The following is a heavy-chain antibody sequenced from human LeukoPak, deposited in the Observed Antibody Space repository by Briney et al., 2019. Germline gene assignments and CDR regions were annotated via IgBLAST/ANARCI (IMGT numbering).Heavy chain of an antibody. CDR2: IYTTGRN. CDR3: ARDNWAYCGGDCYSFDP. Sequence: SETLSLTCIVSGGSLSSGSYYWGWIRQPAGKGLEWFGRIYTTGRNNYNPSLKSRVTISGDTSKNQFSLKLSSVTAADTAVYYCARDNWAYCGGDCYSFDPWGQGTLVTVSS. D-gene: IGHD2-21*02. CDR1: GGSLSSGSYY. V-gene: IGHV4-61*02. J-gene: IGHJ5*02.